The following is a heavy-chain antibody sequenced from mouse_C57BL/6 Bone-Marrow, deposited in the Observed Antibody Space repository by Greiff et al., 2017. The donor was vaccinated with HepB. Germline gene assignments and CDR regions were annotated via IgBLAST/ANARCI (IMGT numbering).Heavy chain of an antibody. J-gene: IGHJ4*01. V-gene: IGHV1-55*01. CDR3: ARDGYRYYLDY. D-gene: IGHD2-12*01. CDR2: IYPGSGSS. Sequence: VQLQQSGAELVKPGASVKMSCKASGYTFTSYWITWVKQRPGQGLEWIGDIYPGSGSSNYNEKFKSKATLTVDTSSSTAYMQLSSLTSEDSAVYYCARDGYRYYLDYWGQGTSVTVSS. CDR1: GYTFTSYW.